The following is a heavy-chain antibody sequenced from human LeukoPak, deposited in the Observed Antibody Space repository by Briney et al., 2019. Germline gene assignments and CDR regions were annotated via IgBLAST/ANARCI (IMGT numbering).Heavy chain of an antibody. CDR2: IWYDGSNK. CDR1: GFTFSSYG. D-gene: IGHD3-16*01. V-gene: IGHV3-30*02. CDR3: AKDLSSGGGYD. Sequence: GGSLRLSCAASGFTFSSYGMHWVRQAPGKGLEWVAVIWYDGSNKYYADSVKGRFTISRDNSKNTLYLQMNSLRPEDTAVYYCAKDLSSGGGYDWGQGTLVTVSS. J-gene: IGHJ4*02.